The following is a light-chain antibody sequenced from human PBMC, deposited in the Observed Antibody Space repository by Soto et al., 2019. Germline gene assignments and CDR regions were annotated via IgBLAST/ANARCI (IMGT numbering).Light chain of an antibody. CDR2: EVS. V-gene: IGLV2-14*01. CDR3: SSYTASSALLYV. CDR1: SSDVGNYNY. Sequence: QSDLTQPASVSGSPGQSITISCTGTSSDVGNYNYVSWYQQHPGKAPKLMIYEVSNRPSGVSDRFSGSKSGNTASLTIAGLQPEDEAEYYCSSYTASSALLYVFGTGTKVTVL. J-gene: IGLJ1*01.